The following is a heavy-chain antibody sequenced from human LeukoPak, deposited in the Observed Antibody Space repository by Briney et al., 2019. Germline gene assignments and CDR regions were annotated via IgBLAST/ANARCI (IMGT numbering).Heavy chain of an antibody. CDR1: GGSISSGGYY. V-gene: IGHV4-31*03. CDR3: ARGPPNYYDSSGYYYGVANYFDY. D-gene: IGHD3-22*01. Sequence: SQTLSLTCTVSGGSISSGGYYWSWIRQHPGKGLEWIGYIYYSGSTYYNPSLKSRVTISVDTSKNQFSLKLSSVTAADTAVYYCARGPPNYYDSSGYYYGVANYFDYWGQGTLVTVSS. CDR2: IYYSGST. J-gene: IGHJ4*02.